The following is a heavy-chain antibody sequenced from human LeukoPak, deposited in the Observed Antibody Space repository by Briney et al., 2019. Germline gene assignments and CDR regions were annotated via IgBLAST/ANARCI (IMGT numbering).Heavy chain of an antibody. D-gene: IGHD3-3*01. V-gene: IGHV3-23*01. Sequence: GGSLRLSCVGSGFTFRSHAMSWVRQAPEKGLEFVSGIYENGGTTYYADSVKGRFSISRDNSKNTLYLQMDSLRGEDTAVYYCARDSSDFRSLIPHWGQGTLVTVSS. CDR3: ARDSSDFRSLIPH. J-gene: IGHJ1*01. CDR2: IYENGGTT. CDR1: GFTFRSHA.